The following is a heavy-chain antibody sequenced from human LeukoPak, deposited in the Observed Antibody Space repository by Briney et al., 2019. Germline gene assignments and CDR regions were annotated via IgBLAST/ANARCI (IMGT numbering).Heavy chain of an antibody. CDR3: ARRVLVPAAINAFDI. CDR1: GYSFTSYW. D-gene: IGHD2-2*02. Sequence: GESLQISCQGSGYSFTSYWISWVRQTPEKGLEWMGIIYPGDSDTRYRPSFQGQVTISADKSINTAYLQWSSVKASDTAIYYCARRVLVPAAINAFDIWGQGTMVTVSS. CDR2: IYPGDSDT. V-gene: IGHV5-51*01. J-gene: IGHJ3*02.